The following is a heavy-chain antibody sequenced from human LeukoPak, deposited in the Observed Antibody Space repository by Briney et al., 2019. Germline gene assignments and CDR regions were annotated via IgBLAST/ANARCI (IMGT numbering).Heavy chain of an antibody. D-gene: IGHD3-22*01. CDR3: DAHPIVVVKPSQNDI. V-gene: IGHV4-39*01. CDR1: GGSISSSSYY. Sequence: SETLSLTCTVSGGSISSSSYYWGWIRQPPGKGLEWIGSIYYSGSTYYNPSLKSRVTISVDTSKNQFSLKLSSVTAADTAVYYCDAHPIVVVKPSQNDIWGQGTMVTVSS. J-gene: IGHJ3*02. CDR2: IYYSGST.